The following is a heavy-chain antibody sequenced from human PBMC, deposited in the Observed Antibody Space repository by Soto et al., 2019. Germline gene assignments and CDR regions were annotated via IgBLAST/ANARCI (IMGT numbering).Heavy chain of an antibody. J-gene: IGHJ4*02. Sequence: EVQLVESGGGFVEPGGSLRLSCVGSGLTLSHAWMTWVRQAPGKGLEWVGRIKTKGEGGTMDDAAHVKGIFSVSSDDSENTLCLHMSSLHSVDTAMYYCDADLPEDRTNWGFYYWGQGTLVTVSS. CDR1: GLTLSHAW. CDR2: IKTKGEGGTM. D-gene: IGHD7-27*01. CDR3: DADLPEDRTNWGFYY. V-gene: IGHV3-15*07.